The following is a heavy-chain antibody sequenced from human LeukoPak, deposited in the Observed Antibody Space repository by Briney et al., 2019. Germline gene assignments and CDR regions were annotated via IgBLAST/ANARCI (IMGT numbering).Heavy chain of an antibody. J-gene: IGHJ4*02. D-gene: IGHD2-8*01. CDR2: ISYDGSNK. Sequence: GGSLRLSCAASGFTFSSYGMHWVRQAPGKGLEWVAVISYDGSNKYYADSVKGRFTISRDNSKNTLYLQMNSLRAEDTAVYYCARVMVQLSFDYWGQGTLVTVSS. CDR1: GFTFSSYG. CDR3: ARVMVQLSFDY. V-gene: IGHV3-30*19.